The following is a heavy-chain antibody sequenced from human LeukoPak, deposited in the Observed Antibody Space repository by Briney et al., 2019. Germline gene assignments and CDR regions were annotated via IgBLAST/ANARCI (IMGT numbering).Heavy chain of an antibody. V-gene: IGHV3-15*01. CDR2: IKSKTAGATT. D-gene: IGHD1-26*01. CDR1: GITISNAW. J-gene: IGHJ4*02. Sequence: PGGSLRLSCEASGITISNAWMSWVRQAPGKGLEWVGRIKSKTAGATTDYASPVKCRFTSSRDESKNTLYLQMNSLIIEDRAIFYCAMLWEWGQGTLGTFPS. CDR3: AMLWE.